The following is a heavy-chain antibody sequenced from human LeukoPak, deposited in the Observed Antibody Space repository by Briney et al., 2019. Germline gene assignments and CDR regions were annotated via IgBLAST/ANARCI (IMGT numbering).Heavy chain of an antibody. V-gene: IGHV4-30-4*08. Sequence: LRLSCAASGFTVSSNYMSWVRQAPGKGLEWIGYIYYSGSTYYNPSLKSRVTISVDTSKNQFSLKLSSVTAADTAVYYCARASYYYYGMDVWGQGTTVTVSS. CDR1: GFTVSSNY. J-gene: IGHJ6*02. CDR2: IYYSGST. CDR3: ARASYYYYGMDV.